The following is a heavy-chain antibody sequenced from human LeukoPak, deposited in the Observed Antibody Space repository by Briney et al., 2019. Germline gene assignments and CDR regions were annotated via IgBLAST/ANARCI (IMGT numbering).Heavy chain of an antibody. D-gene: IGHD6-19*01. Sequence: PSETLSLTCTVSGGSISSGGYYWSWIRQHPGKGLEWIGYIYYSGSTYYNPSLKSRVTISVDTSKNQFSLKLSSVTAADTAVYYCSARGIAVADTFDYWGQGTLVTISS. J-gene: IGHJ4*02. V-gene: IGHV4-31*09. CDR2: IYYSGST. CDR1: GGSISSGGYY. CDR3: SARGIAVADTFDY.